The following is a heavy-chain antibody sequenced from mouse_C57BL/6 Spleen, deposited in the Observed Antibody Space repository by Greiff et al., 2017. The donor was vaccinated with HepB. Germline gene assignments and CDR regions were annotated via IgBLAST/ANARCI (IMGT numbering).Heavy chain of an antibody. CDR2: IVPGSGST. Sequence: VQLQQSGAELLKPGASVKLSCKATGYKITGYWIEWVKKRPGHGLEWIGVIVPGSGSTNYAEKFKGKATFTADTSSNTAYVQLSSLTTEDSAIYYCEVNDYWGQGTPVTVSA. V-gene: IGHV1-9*01. CDR3: EVNDY. J-gene: IGHJ3*01. CDR1: GYKITGYW.